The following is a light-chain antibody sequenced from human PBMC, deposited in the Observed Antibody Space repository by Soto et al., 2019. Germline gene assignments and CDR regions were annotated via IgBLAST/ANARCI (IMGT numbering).Light chain of an antibody. CDR3: QKYNSAPYT. Sequence: DIQMTQSTSSLSASVGDRVTITCRASQGISNYLAWYQQKPGKVPKLLIYAASTLQSEVPSRFSGSGSGTDFTLTISSLQPEDVATYYCQKYNSAPYTFGQVTKLETK. V-gene: IGKV1-27*01. J-gene: IGKJ2*01. CDR2: AAS. CDR1: QGISNY.